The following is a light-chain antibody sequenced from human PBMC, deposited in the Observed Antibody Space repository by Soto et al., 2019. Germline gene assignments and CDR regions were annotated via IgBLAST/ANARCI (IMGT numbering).Light chain of an antibody. V-gene: IGKV3-15*01. CDR3: QQYNSWPLT. Sequence: EIVMTQSPATLSVSPGERATLSCRASQSVSSKLAWFQQKPGQAPSLLIYGVSTRATGVPVRFSGSGSGTEFTLTINSLQSEDFAVYYCQQYNSWPLTFGGGTKVDI. CDR2: GVS. CDR1: QSVSSK. J-gene: IGKJ4*01.